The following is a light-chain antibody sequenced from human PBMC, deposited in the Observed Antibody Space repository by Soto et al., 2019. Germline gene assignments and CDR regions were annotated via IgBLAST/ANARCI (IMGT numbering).Light chain of an antibody. CDR1: QNIYSN. CDR3: LQYHNLWA. J-gene: IGKJ1*01. Sequence: IVMTQSPATLSVSPGERATLSCRASQNIYSNVAWYQQRPGQAPRLLIYRASTRAPGIPARFSGSGSGTEFTLTISSLQSEDFTVYSCLQYHNLWAFGQVTKVDIK. CDR2: RAS. V-gene: IGKV3-15*01.